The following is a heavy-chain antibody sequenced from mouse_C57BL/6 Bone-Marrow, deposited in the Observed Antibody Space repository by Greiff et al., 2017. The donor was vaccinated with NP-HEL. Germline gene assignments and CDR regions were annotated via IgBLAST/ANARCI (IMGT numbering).Heavy chain of an antibody. V-gene: IGHV1-18*01. CDR3: ARSYYGSTYAMDY. D-gene: IGHD1-1*01. Sequence: VQLQQSGPELVKPGASVKIPCKASGYTFTDYHMDWVKQSHGKSLEWIGDINPNNGGTIYNQKFKGKATLTVDKSSSTAYMELRSLTSEDTAVYYCARSYYGSTYAMDYWGQGTSVTVSS. CDR1: GYTFTDYH. J-gene: IGHJ4*01. CDR2: INPNNGGT.